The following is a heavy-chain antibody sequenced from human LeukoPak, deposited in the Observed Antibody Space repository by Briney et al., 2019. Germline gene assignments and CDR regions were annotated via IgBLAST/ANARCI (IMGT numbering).Heavy chain of an antibody. V-gene: IGHV4-39*01. CDR1: GGPISSNSYY. CDR3: ASQGGSSWYSDY. D-gene: IGHD6-13*01. J-gene: IGHJ4*02. Sequence: SETLSLTCTVSGGPISSNSYYWGWIRQPPGKGLEWIGSIYYSGSTYYSPSLKSRVTISVDTSKNQFSLKLSSVTAADTAVYYCASQGGSSWYSDYWGQGTLVTVSS. CDR2: IYYSGST.